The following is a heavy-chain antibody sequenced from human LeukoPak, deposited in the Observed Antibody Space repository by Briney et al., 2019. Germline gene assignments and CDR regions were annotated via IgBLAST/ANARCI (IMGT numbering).Heavy chain of an antibody. CDR1: GGSISSTGYY. CDR2: IYTSGST. D-gene: IGHD2-15*01. CDR3: AREVVVVAATPHNWFDP. Sequence: SETLSLTCTVSGGSISSTGYYWSWIRQPAGKGLEWIGRIYTSGSTNYNPSLKSRVTISVDTSKNQFSLKLSSVTAADTAVYYCAREVVVVAATPHNWFDPWGQGTLVTVSS. V-gene: IGHV4-61*02. J-gene: IGHJ5*02.